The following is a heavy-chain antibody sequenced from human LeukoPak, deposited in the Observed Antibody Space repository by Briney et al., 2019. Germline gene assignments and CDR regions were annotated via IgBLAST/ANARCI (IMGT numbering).Heavy chain of an antibody. CDR2: ISAYNGNT. Sequence: ASVKVSCKASGGTFSSYAISWVRQAPGQGLEWMGWISAYNGNTNYAQKLQGRVTMTTDTSTSTAYMELRSLRSDDTAVYYCAREQNVGATDYWGQGTLVTVSS. CDR1: GGTFSSYA. V-gene: IGHV1-18*01. CDR3: AREQNVGATDY. J-gene: IGHJ4*02. D-gene: IGHD1-26*01.